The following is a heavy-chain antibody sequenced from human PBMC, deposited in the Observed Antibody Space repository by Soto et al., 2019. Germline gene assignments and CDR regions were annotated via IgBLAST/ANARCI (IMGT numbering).Heavy chain of an antibody. CDR3: AKSGELRFLEVDFDY. CDR1: VFTFSSYG. V-gene: IGHV3-30*18. CDR2: ISYDGSNK. D-gene: IGHD3-3*01. J-gene: IGHJ4*02. Sequence: GGSLRLSCAASVFTFSSYGMHWVRQGPGKGLERVAVISYDGSNKYYADSVKGRFTISRDNSKNTLYLQMNSLRAEDTAVYYCAKSGELRFLEVDFDYWGQGTLVTVSS.